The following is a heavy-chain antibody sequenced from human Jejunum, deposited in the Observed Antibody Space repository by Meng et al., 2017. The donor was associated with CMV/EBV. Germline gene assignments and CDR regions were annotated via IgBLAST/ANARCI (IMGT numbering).Heavy chain of an antibody. CDR3: ARGVSWYHDGSGPYYFDY. Sequence: SEAISWVQQDPGQGREWMGGIIPILETTKYARKLQCRLTIIAEKSTSTGYMELNSLKSEDTAVYYCARGVSWYHDGSGPYYFDYWGQGTLVTVSS. CDR1: SEA. CDR2: IIPILETT. D-gene: IGHD3-22*01. J-gene: IGHJ4*02. V-gene: IGHV1-69*06.